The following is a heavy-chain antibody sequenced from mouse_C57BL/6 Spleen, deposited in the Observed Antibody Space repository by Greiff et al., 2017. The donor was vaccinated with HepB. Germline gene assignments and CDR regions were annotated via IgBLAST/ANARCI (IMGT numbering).Heavy chain of an antibody. CDR1: GYTFTDYN. CDR2: INPNNGGT. Sequence: VQLKESGPELVKPGASVKIPCKASGYTFTDYNMDWVKQSHGKSLEWIGDINPNNGGTIYNQKFKGKATLTVDKSSSTAYMELRSLTSEDTAVYYCARLIYYYGSSPYYAMDYWGQGTSVTVSS. J-gene: IGHJ4*01. CDR3: ARLIYYYGSSPYYAMDY. D-gene: IGHD1-1*01. V-gene: IGHV1-18*01.